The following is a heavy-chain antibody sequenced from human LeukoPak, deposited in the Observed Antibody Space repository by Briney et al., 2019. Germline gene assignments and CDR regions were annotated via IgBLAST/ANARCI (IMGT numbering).Heavy chain of an antibody. CDR1: GFTFSSNW. CDR3: AKDRIVGIPPYSSSWYYFDY. J-gene: IGHJ4*02. CDR2: IKPDGSAG. D-gene: IGHD6-13*01. V-gene: IGHV3-7*01. Sequence: GGSLRLSCATSGFTFSSNWMSWVRHVPGRGLDWVANIKPDGSAGYYAASVKGRFTVSRDNAKNSLYLQMNSLRVEDTAVYYCAKDRIVGIPPYSSSWYYFDYWGQGTLVSVSS.